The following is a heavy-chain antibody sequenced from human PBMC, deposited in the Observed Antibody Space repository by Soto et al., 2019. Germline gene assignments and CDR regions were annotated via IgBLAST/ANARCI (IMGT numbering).Heavy chain of an antibody. CDR1: GFSLSTSGMC. CDR2: IDWDDDK. CDR3: ARSDSSGYYPNWFDP. Sequence: SGPTLVNPTQTLTLTCTFSGFSLSTSGMCVSWIRQPPGKALEWLALIDWDDDKYYSTSLRTRLTISKDTSKNQVVLTMTNMDPVDTATYYCARSDSSGYYPNWFDPWGQGTLVTVSS. V-gene: IGHV2-70*01. D-gene: IGHD3-22*01. J-gene: IGHJ5*02.